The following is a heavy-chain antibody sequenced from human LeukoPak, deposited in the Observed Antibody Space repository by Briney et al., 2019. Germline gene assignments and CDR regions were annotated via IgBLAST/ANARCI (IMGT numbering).Heavy chain of an antibody. V-gene: IGHV4-39*01. CDR3: ARPVVTAILYYFDY. J-gene: IGHJ4*02. CDR2: IYYSGST. Sequence: PSETLSLTCTVSGGSISSSSYYWGWIRQPPGKGLEWIVSIYYSGSTYYNPSLKSRVTISVDTSKNQFSLKLSSVTAADTAVYYCARPVVTAILYYFDYWGQGTLVTVSS. D-gene: IGHD2-21*02. CDR1: GGSISSSSYY.